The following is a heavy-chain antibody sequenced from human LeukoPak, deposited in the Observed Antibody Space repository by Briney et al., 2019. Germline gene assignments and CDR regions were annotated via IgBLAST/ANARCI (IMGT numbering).Heavy chain of an antibody. V-gene: IGHV3-9*03. Sequence: GRSLRLSCAASGFTFDDYAMHWVRQAPGKGLEWVSGISWNSGSIGYADSVKGRFTISRDNAKNSLYLQMNSLRAEDMALYYCAKDGADYYDSSGEYYFDYWGQRTLVTVSS. CDR3: AKDGADYYDSSGEYYFDY. CDR2: ISWNSGSI. D-gene: IGHD3-22*01. J-gene: IGHJ4*02. CDR1: GFTFDDYA.